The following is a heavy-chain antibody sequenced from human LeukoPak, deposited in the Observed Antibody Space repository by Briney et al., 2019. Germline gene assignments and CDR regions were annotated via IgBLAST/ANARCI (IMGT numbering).Heavy chain of an antibody. J-gene: IGHJ4*02. CDR3: ARNSLPSYYYDSSGYYFDY. Sequence: SETLSLTCTVSGGSISTYYWSWIRQPPGKGLEWIGYFYYSGSTNYNPSLKSRVTISVDPSKNQFSLKLSSVTAADTAVYYCARNSLPSYYYDSSGYYFDYWGQGTLVTVSS. CDR1: GGSISTYY. D-gene: IGHD3-22*01. CDR2: FYYSGST. V-gene: IGHV4-59*12.